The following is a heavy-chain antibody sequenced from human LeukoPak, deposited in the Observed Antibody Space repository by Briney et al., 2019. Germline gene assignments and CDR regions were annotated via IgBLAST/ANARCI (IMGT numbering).Heavy chain of an antibody. V-gene: IGHV1-69*13. CDR1: GGTFSSYA. CDR3: ARTTYYYDSSGYYRYAFDI. CDR2: IIPIFGTA. Sequence: SVKVSCKASGGTFSSYAISWVRQAPGQGLEWMGGIIPIFGTANYAQKSQGRVTITADESTSTAYMELSSLRSEDTAVYYCARTTYYYDSSGYYRYAFDIWGQGTMVTVSS. J-gene: IGHJ3*02. D-gene: IGHD3-22*01.